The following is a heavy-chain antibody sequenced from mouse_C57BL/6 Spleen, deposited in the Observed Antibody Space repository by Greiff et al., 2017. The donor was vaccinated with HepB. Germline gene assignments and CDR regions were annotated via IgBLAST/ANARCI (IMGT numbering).Heavy chain of an antibody. CDR2: INYDGSST. Sequence: EVQLVESEGGLVQPGSSMKLSCTASGFTFSDYYMAWVRQVPEKGLEWVANINYDGSSTYYLDSLKSRFIISRDNAKNILYLQMSSLKSEDTATYYCARDHGGYYAMDYWGQGTSVTVSS. V-gene: IGHV5-16*01. J-gene: IGHJ4*01. CDR3: ARDHGGYYAMDY. CDR1: GFTFSDYY.